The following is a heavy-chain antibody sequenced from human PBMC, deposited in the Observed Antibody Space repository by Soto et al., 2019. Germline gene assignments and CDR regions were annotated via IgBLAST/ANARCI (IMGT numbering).Heavy chain of an antibody. CDR3: AREGDGSTPLDY. Sequence: QVQLVESGGGVVQPGRSLRLSCAASGFTFSSYGMHWVRQAPGKGLEWVAVIWYDGSNKYYADSVKGRFTISRDNSKNTLYLQMNSLRAEDTAVYYCAREGDGSTPLDYWGQGTLVTVSS. CDR1: GFTFSSYG. CDR2: IWYDGSNK. J-gene: IGHJ4*02. D-gene: IGHD1-26*01. V-gene: IGHV3-33*01.